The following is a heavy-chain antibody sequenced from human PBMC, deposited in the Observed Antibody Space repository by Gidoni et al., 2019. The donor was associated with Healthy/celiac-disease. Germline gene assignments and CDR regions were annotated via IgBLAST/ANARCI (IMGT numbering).Heavy chain of an antibody. D-gene: IGHD2-2*01. V-gene: IGHV1-69*04. CDR3: AGALGYCSSTSCYAFDY. CDR1: GGTFSSYA. J-gene: IGHJ4*02. CDR2: IIPILGIA. Sequence: QVQLVQSGAEVQKPGSSVKVSCKASGGTFSSYAISWVRQAPGQGLEWMGRIIPILGIANYAQKFQGRVTITADKSTSTAYMELSSLRSEDTAVYYCAGALGYCSSTSCYAFDYWGQGTLVTVSS.